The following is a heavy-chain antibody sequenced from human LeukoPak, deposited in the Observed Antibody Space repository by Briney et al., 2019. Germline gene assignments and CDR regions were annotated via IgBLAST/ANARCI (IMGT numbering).Heavy chain of an antibody. J-gene: IGHJ4*02. D-gene: IGHD2-15*01. CDR2: IKRRTDGGTS. V-gene: IGHV3-15*07. CDR1: GFTFSDAW. Sequence: TGGSLRLSCAASGFTFSDAWMHWVRQAPGKGLEWVGLIKRRTDGGTSNYAAPVKGRFAIPRDDSEDTLFLQMDSLKSEDTGVYYCTTGYTSASHDGYWGQGTLVTVSS. CDR3: TTGYTSASHDGY.